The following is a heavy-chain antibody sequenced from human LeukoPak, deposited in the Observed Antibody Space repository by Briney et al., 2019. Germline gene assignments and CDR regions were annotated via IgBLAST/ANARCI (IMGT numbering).Heavy chain of an antibody. D-gene: IGHD1-26*01. CDR1: GFTFRYYW. J-gene: IGHJ3*02. V-gene: IGHV3-74*01. CDR2: IESDGSST. CDR3: ARDPHGGSGSDPHDAFDI. Sequence: GGSLRLSCAASGFTFRYYWMHWVRQAPAKGLVWVSRIESDGSSTSYADSVKGRFTISRDNAKNTLYLQMNSLRAEDTAVYYCARDPHGGSGSDPHDAFDIWGQGAMVTVSS.